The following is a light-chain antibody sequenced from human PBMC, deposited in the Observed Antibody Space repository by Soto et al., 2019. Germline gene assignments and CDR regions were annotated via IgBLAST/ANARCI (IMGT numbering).Light chain of an antibody. V-gene: IGKV2-28*01. Sequence: DIVMTQYPLSLPVTPGEPASISCKSSQSLLHSDGDNYLEWYVQNAGQSPKLLIYLVSHRDSGVPDRLSGSGSGTDFTLKISKVEADDVGVYYCMQTLKTPYTFGPGTKVEIK. CDR2: LVS. J-gene: IGKJ1*01. CDR3: MQTLKTPYT. CDR1: QSLLHSDGDNY.